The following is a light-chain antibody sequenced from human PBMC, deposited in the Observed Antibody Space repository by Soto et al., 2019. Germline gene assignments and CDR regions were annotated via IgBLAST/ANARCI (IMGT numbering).Light chain of an antibody. V-gene: IGKV1-5*03. Sequence: IQMTQSPSTLSASVGDRVSITCRASQSISSWLAWYQQKPGKAPKLLIYKASSLESGVPSRFSGSGSGTEFTLNISSLQPDDFATYYCQQYNSYSPWTFGQGTKVEIK. CDR3: QQYNSYSPWT. CDR1: QSISSW. J-gene: IGKJ1*01. CDR2: KAS.